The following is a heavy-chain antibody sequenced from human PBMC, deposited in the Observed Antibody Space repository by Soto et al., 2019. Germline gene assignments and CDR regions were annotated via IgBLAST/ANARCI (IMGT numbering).Heavy chain of an antibody. CDR2: ISWSGTT. CDR3: ARLYGSGMGGFGR. V-gene: IGHV4-39*01. Sequence: QLQLQESGQGLVKPSETLSLTCTVSGASITTTNYYWAWIRQPPGKGLEWIGSISWSGTTYYHPSLESRVTISSDKSKNLFSLQLGSVTGADTALYYCARLYGSGMGGFGRWGQGTLVTVSS. J-gene: IGHJ5*02. D-gene: IGHD3-10*01. CDR1: GASITTTNYY.